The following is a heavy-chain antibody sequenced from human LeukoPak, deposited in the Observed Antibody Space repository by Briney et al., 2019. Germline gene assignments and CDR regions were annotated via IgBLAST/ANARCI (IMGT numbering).Heavy chain of an antibody. CDR2: INHSGST. V-gene: IGHV4-34*01. Sequence: PSETLSLTCAVYGGSFSGYYWSWIRQPQGKGLEWIGEINHSGSTNYNPSLKSRVTISVDTSKNQFSLKLSSVTAADTAVYYCARERITMVRGVHRFDPWGKGTLVTVSS. D-gene: IGHD3-10*01. J-gene: IGHJ5*02. CDR3: ARERITMVRGVHRFDP. CDR1: GGSFSGYY.